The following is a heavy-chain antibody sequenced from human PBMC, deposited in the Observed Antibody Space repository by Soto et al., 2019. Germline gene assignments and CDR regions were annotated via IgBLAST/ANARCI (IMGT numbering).Heavy chain of an antibody. V-gene: IGHV1-46*01. CDR2: INPSGGST. CDR1: GYTFTSYY. Sequence: GASVKVSCKASGYTFTSYYMHWVRQAPGQGLEWMGIINPSGGSTSYAQKFQGSVTMTRDTSTSTVYMELSSLRSEDTAVYYCAGERLECNNGVCYTWFDPWGQGTLVTVSS. CDR3: AGERLECNNGVCYTWFDP. D-gene: IGHD2-8*01. J-gene: IGHJ5*02.